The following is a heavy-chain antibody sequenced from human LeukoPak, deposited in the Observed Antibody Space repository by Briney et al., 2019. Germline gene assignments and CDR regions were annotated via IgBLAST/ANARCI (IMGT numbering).Heavy chain of an antibody. Sequence: GESLKISCKGSGYSFTSYWIGWVRQMPGKGLEWMGIIYPGDSDTRYSPSFQGQVTISADKSISTAYLQWNSLKASDTAMYYCARQRVFDSSGYYYRYFDYWGQGTLVTVSS. CDR1: GYSFTSYW. CDR2: IYPGDSDT. V-gene: IGHV5-51*01. CDR3: ARQRVFDSSGYYYRYFDY. D-gene: IGHD3-22*01. J-gene: IGHJ4*02.